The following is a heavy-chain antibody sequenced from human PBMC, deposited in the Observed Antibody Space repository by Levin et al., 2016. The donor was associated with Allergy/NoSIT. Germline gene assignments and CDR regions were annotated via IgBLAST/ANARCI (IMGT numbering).Heavy chain of an antibody. CDR3: ARGRKWFGELGSWFDP. CDR1: GYTFTGYY. D-gene: IGHD3-10*01. J-gene: IGHJ5*02. CDR2: INPNSGGT. V-gene: IGHV1-2*02. Sequence: ASVKVSCKASGYTFTGYYMHWVRQAPGQGLEWMGWINPNSGGTNYAQKFQGRVTMTRDTSISTAYMELSRLRSDDTAVYYCARGRKWFGELGSWFDPWGQGTLVTVSS.